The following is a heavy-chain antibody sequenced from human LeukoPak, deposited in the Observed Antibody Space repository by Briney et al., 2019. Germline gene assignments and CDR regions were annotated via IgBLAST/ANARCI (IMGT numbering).Heavy chain of an antibody. CDR1: GGSISSGGYY. CDR3: TRHSSSSFNFDY. V-gene: IGHV4-39*01. CDR2: ISYSGST. J-gene: IGHJ4*02. Sequence: SETLSLTCTVSGGSISSGGYYWRWIRQPPGKGLEWIGSISYSGSTYYNPSLRSRVTISVDTSKNQFSLKLSSVTAADTAVYYCTRHSSSSFNFDYWGQGTLVTVSS. D-gene: IGHD6-13*01.